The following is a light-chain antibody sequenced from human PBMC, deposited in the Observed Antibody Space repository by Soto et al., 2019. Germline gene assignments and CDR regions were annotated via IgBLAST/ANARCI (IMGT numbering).Light chain of an antibody. J-gene: IGKJ1*01. CDR1: QTVSSN. CDR2: GSS. V-gene: IGKV3-15*01. Sequence: EILMTQSPATLSVSPGERATLSCRASQTVSSNLAWYQQQPGQAPRLLIYGSSTRATGIPARFSGSGSGTEFTLTISSLQSEDFAVYYCQQYNNWLWTFGRGTKVEIK. CDR3: QQYNNWLWT.